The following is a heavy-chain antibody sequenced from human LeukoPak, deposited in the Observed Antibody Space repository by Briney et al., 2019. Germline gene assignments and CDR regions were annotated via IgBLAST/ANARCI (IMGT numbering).Heavy chain of an antibody. J-gene: IGHJ3*02. Sequence: GEALKISCKGSGYSFTSYWIGWVRRMPGKGREGMGIIYPGDSDTRYSPSFQGQVTISADKSISTAYLQWSSLKASDTAMYYCARTGYSSGWYQSAFDIWGQGTMVTVSS. CDR1: GYSFTSYW. V-gene: IGHV5-51*01. D-gene: IGHD6-19*01. CDR2: IYPGDSDT. CDR3: ARTGYSSGWYQSAFDI.